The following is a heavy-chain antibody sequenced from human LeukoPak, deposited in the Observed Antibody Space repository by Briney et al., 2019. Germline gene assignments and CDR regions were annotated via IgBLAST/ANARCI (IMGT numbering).Heavy chain of an antibody. CDR2: INHSGST. D-gene: IGHD3-10*01. CDR1: GGSFSGYY. CDR3: ARRAWFGELFSRPLNWFDP. J-gene: IGHJ5*02. V-gene: IGHV4-34*01. Sequence: KPSETLSLTCAVYGGSFSGYYWSWIRQPPGKGLEWIGEINHSGSTNYNPSLKSRVTISVDTSKNQFSLKLSSVTAADTAVYYCARRAWFGELFSRPLNWFDPWGQGTLVTVSS.